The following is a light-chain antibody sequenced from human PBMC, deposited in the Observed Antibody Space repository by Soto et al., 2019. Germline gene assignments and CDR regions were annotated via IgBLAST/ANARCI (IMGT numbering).Light chain of an antibody. V-gene: IGKV3D-15*03. CDR1: QSVSSY. CDR2: VVA. CDR3: QVYVYSRT. J-gene: IGKJ1*01. Sequence: ETVLTQSPATLSASAGERATLSCRASQSVSSYLSCYQQKPFQAPRLLVYVVAIRATYFPARFSGSGCGTDFTLTSSMQQPDFVTLYCCQVYVYSRTFGRGTKVDIK.